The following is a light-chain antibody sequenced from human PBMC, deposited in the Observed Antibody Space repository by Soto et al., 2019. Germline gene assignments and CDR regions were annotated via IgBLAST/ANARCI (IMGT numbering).Light chain of an antibody. CDR2: KAS. CDR3: QQYDSYWT. J-gene: IGKJ1*01. CDR1: QSISGR. V-gene: IGKV1-5*03. Sequence: DIQMTKSPSTLSASVGARVTIPCRSSQSISGRLAWYPPKPGKAPTLLIYKASRLQSGVPSRFSGSGSGTEFTLTISSLQPDDFATYYCQQYDSYWTFGQGTKVEIK.